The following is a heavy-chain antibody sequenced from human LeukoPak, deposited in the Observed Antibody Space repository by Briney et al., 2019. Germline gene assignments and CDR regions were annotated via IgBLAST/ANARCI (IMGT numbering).Heavy chain of an antibody. D-gene: IGHD2-15*01. J-gene: IGHJ4*02. CDR1: GFTFSSYE. CDR3: ARDLPLGYCSGGSCKGFDY. CDR2: ISSSGSTI. V-gene: IGHV3-48*03. Sequence: PGGSLRLSCAAAGFTFSSYEKNWVRQAPGKGLEWVSYISSSGSTIYYADSVKGRLTISRDNAKNSLYLQMNSLRAEDTAVYYCARDLPLGYCSGGSCKGFDYWGQGTLVTVSS.